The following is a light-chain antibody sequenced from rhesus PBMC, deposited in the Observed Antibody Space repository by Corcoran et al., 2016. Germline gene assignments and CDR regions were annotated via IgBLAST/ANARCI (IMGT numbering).Light chain of an antibody. CDR2: EVS. J-gene: IGLJ1*01. CDR1: SSDIGGYNN. Sequence: QAALTQPRSVSGSPGQSVTISCTGTSSDIGGYNNVSWYQQHPGTAPKLMIYEVSKRPSGVSDRFSVSKSGNTASLTISGLQAEDEADYYCCSYAGSYTFIFGAGTRLTVL. V-gene: IGLV2-32*01. CDR3: CSYAGSYTFI.